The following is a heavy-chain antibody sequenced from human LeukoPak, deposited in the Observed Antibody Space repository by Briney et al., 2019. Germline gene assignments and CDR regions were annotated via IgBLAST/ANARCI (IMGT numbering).Heavy chain of an antibody. CDR1: GFSFSSYA. CDR3: AKRPSTYCSDGGCYFNY. CDR2: ISGSGTNT. Sequence: GGSLRLSCAASGFSFSSYAMSWVRQAPGKGLEWVSSISGSGTNTYYADSVKGRFTISRDKTKDTLYLQMNTSRAEDTAVYYCAKRPSTYCSDGGCYFNYWGQGTLVTVSA. J-gene: IGHJ4*02. D-gene: IGHD2-15*01. V-gene: IGHV3-23*01.